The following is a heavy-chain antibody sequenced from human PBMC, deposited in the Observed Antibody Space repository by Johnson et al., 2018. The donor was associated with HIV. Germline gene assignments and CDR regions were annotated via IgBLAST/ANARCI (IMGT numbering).Heavy chain of an antibody. V-gene: IGHV3-7*01. CDR1: GFTFRSYW. J-gene: IGHJ3*02. CDR3: AREIIFRGAFDI. CDR2: IKQDGSEK. Sequence: VQLVESGGGLVQPGGSLRLSCAVSGFTFRSYWMTWVRQAPGKGLEWVTNIKQDGSEKYYVDSVKCRFTISRDNAKNSLYLQMTSLRAEDTAVYYCAREIIFRGAFDIWGQGTMVTVSS. D-gene: IGHD3-10*01.